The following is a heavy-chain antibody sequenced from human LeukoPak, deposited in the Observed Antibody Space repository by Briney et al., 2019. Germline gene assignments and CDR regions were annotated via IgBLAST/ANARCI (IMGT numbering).Heavy chain of an antibody. J-gene: IGHJ4*02. CDR1: GGSISSSNW. Sequence: SGTLSLTCAVSGGSISSSNWWSWVRQPPGKGLEWIGEIYHSGSTYYNPSLKSRVTISVDTSKNQFSLKLSSVTAADTAVYYCARCLDDEVLRYFDYWGQGTLVTVSS. D-gene: IGHD3-9*01. CDR3: ARCLDDEVLRYFDY. V-gene: IGHV4-4*02. CDR2: IYHSGST.